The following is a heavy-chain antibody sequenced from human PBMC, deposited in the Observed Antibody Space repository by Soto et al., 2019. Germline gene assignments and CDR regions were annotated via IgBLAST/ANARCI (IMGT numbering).Heavy chain of an antibody. CDR2: ISDSGST. D-gene: IGHD5-12*01. CDR3: ARGYTIAGVYYYYGMDV. J-gene: IGHJ6*02. Sequence: PSETLSLTCTVSGGSISFYYWSWIRQPPGKGVEWIGYISDSGSTNYKSSLKSRVTISVDKSKNQFSLKLSSVTAADTAVYYCARGYTIAGVYYYYGMDVWGQGTTVTVSS. CDR1: GGSISFYY. V-gene: IGHV4-59*12.